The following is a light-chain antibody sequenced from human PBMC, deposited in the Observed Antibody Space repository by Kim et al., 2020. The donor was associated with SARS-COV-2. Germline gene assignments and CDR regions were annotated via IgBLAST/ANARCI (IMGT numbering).Light chain of an antibody. Sequence: PGERATLSCRASQSFSNFLAWYQQKPGQPPRLLISDASNRATGVPARFSGSGSGTDFTLTISSLEPEDFAVYYCQQRSSSVTFGGGTRVEI. CDR2: DAS. V-gene: IGKV3-11*01. J-gene: IGKJ4*01. CDR1: QSFSNF. CDR3: QQRSSSVT.